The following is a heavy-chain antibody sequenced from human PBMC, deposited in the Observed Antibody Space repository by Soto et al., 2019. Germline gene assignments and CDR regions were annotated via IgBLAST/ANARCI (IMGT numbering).Heavy chain of an antibody. CDR1: GGSISSYY. V-gene: IGHV4-59*01. CDR3: ARARAYYDILTGYLGWFDP. CDR2: IYYGGST. Sequence: TLSLTCTVSGGSISSYYWSWIRQPPGKGLEWIGYIYYGGSTNYNPSLKSRVTISVDTSKNQFSLKLSSVTAADAAVYYCARARAYYDILTGYLGWFDPWGQGTLVTVSS. D-gene: IGHD3-9*01. J-gene: IGHJ5*02.